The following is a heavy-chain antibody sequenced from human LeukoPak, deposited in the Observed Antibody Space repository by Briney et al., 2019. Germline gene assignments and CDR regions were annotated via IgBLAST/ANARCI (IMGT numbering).Heavy chain of an antibody. V-gene: IGHV1-46*01. CDR1: GYTFTSYA. J-gene: IGHJ4*02. Sequence: GASVKVSCKASGYTFTSYAMNWVRQAPGQGLEWMGIINPSGDSTTYAQKFQDRVTMTRDTSTSTIYMELSSLRSEDTAVYYCARRSGGSSAPDYWGQGTLVTVSS. CDR2: INPSGDST. D-gene: IGHD6-6*01. CDR3: ARRSGGSSAPDY.